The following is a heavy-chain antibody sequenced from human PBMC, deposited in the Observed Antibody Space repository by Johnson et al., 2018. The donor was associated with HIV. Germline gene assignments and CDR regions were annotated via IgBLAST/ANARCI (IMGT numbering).Heavy chain of an antibody. V-gene: IGHV3-30*04. D-gene: IGHD3-22*01. CDR2: ISYDGSTI. CDR1: GFTFSSYA. J-gene: IGHJ3*02. Sequence: QEKLVESGGGVVQPGRSLRLSCAASGFTFSSYAMHWVRQAPGTGLEWVAVISYDGSTIYYADSVKGRFTISRDNAQNSLYLQMNSLRAEDTAVYYCARDRAHYYDSSGYYESGAFDIWGQGTMVTVSS. CDR3: ARDRAHYYDSSGYYESGAFDI.